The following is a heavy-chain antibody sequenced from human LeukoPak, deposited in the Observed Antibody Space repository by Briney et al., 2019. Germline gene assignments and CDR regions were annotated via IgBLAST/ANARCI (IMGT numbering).Heavy chain of an antibody. J-gene: IGHJ5*02. D-gene: IGHD2-2*01. CDR1: GYTFTGYY. CDR2: INPNSGGT. CDR3: ARALVPAALNWFDP. Sequence: VASVKVSCKASGYTFTGYYVHWVRQAPGQGLEWMGWINPNSGGTNYAQKFQGSVTMTRDTSISTAYMELSRLRSDDTAVYYCARALVPAALNWFDPWGQGTLVTVSS. V-gene: IGHV1-2*02.